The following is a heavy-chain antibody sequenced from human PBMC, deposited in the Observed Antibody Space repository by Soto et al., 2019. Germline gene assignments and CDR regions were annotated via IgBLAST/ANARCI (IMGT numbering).Heavy chain of an antibody. Sequence: GGSLRLSCAASGFTFRSYSMYWVRQAPGKGLEWVSSISSTSNYIYYADSVKGRFTISRDKARESVYLQMNSLRAEDTAVYYCTRDGGQYDDFSIDYWGQGTLVTVSS. CDR3: TRDGGQYDDFSIDY. D-gene: IGHD4-17*01. CDR1: GFTFRSYS. CDR2: ISSTSNYI. J-gene: IGHJ4*02. V-gene: IGHV3-21*01.